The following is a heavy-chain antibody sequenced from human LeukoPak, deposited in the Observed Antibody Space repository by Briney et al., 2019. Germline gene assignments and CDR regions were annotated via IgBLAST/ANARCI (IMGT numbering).Heavy chain of an antibody. J-gene: IGHJ4*02. D-gene: IGHD5-12*01. CDR3: AAERGYSGYDDGDRYFDY. CDR1: GFTFTSSA. Sequence: SVKVSCKASGFTFTSSAVQWVRQARGQRLEWIGWIVAGSGNTNYAQKFQERVTITRDMSTSTAYMELSSLRSEDTAVYYCAAERGYSGYDDGDRYFDYWGQGTLVTVSS. CDR2: IVAGSGNT. V-gene: IGHV1-58*01.